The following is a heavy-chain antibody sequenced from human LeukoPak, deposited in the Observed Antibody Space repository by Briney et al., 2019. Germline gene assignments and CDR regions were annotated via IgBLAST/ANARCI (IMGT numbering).Heavy chain of an antibody. CDR2: INPNSGGT. D-gene: IGHD2-2*01. J-gene: IGHJ4*02. V-gene: IGHV1-2*02. CDR3: ARGGVCSSTSCYNFDY. CDR1: GYTFTGYY. Sequence: ASVKVSFKASGYTFTGYYMHWVRQAPGQRPEWMGWINPNSGGTNYAQKFQGRVTMTRDTSISTAYMELSRLRSDDTAVYYCARGGVCSSTSCYNFDYWGQGTLVTVSS.